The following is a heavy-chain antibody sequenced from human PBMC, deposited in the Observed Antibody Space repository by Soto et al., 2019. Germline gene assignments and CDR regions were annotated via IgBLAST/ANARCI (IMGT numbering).Heavy chain of an antibody. J-gene: IGHJ4*02. Sequence: QITLNESGPTQVKPRQTLTLTCTFSGFSLTTSGVGVGWIRQSPGKAPEWLALIYWDDDKRYSPSLKSRLTITKDTSKNQVVRTMADLDPADTATYYCAHRVLRTVFGLVTTTAIYFDFWGQGTPVAVYS. CDR3: AHRVLRTVFGLVTTTAIYFDF. V-gene: IGHV2-5*02. CDR2: IYWDDDK. D-gene: IGHD3-3*01. CDR1: GFSLTTSGVG.